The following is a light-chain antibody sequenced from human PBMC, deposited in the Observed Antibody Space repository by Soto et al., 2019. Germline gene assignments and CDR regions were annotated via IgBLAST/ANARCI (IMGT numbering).Light chain of an antibody. CDR2: GAS. J-gene: IGKJ1*01. CDR1: QSVSSSY. Sequence: PGERVTLSCRASQSVSSSYLTWYQQKPGQAPRLLIYGASTRATSIPARFSGSGSGTDFTLTISSLQPEDFAVYYCQQDYKLWTFGQGTKVEIK. V-gene: IGKV3D-7*01. CDR3: QQDYKLWT.